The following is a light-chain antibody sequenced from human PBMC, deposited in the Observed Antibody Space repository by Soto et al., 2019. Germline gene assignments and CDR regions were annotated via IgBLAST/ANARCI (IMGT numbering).Light chain of an antibody. CDR2: QVT. J-gene: IGLJ2*01. CDR3: TSFSTGSSYVI. Sequence: QSVLTQPASVSGSPGQSITISCTGTSSDVGNYKYVSLYQEHPGKAPRLIIYQVTNRPSGVSNRFSGSKSGNTASLTISGLQAEDEADYYCTSFSTGSSYVIFGGGTKVTVL. CDR1: SSDVGNYKY. V-gene: IGLV2-14*01.